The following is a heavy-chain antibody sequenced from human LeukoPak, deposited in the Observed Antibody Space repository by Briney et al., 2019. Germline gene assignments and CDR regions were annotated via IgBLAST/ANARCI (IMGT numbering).Heavy chain of an antibody. CDR2: ISYSGST. CDR3: AREGTAGTNLNWFDH. D-gene: IGHD1-1*01. Sequence: SETLSLTRTVSGGSISSYYWSWIRQPPGKGLEWIGYISYSGSTNFNPSLKSRVTISVDTSKNQFSLKLSYVTAADTAVYYCAREGTAGTNLNWFDHWGQGTLVTVSS. V-gene: IGHV4-59*01. J-gene: IGHJ5*02. CDR1: GGSISSYY.